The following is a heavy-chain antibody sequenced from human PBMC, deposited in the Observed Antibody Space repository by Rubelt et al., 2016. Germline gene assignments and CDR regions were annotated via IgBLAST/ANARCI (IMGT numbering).Heavy chain of an antibody. CDR1: GYSFTDYW. CDR3: ARHYPADKSDLGH. CDR2: IFPDDSDT. J-gene: IGHJ4*02. Sequence: EVQLVQSGAEMKKPGESLKISCKGSGYSFTDYWIDWVRQMPGKGPEWMGMIFPDDSDTRYSPSFQGQVTISADKSINTTDLQWSSLKASDTAIYYCARHYPADKSDLGHWGQGTLVTVSS. V-gene: IGHV5-51*01. D-gene: IGHD2-2*01.